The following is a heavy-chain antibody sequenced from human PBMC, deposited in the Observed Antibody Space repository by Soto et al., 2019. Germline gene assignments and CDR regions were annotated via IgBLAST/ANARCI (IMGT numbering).Heavy chain of an antibody. CDR2: IRSKAYGGTT. CDR3: TRVFSLGYCSSTSCHNLFDY. D-gene: IGHD2-2*01. V-gene: IGHV3-49*03. J-gene: IGHJ4*02. CDR1: GFTFGDYA. Sequence: GGSLRLSCTASGFTFGDYAMSWFRQAPGKGLEWVGFIRSKAYGGTTEYAASVKGRFTISRDDSKSIAYLQMNNLKTEDTAVYYCTRVFSLGYCSSTSCHNLFDYWGQGTLVTVSS.